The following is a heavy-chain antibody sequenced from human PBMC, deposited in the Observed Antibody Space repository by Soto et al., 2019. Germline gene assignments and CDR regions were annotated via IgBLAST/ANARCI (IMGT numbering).Heavy chain of an antibody. CDR1: GASVSTDSSY. V-gene: IGHV4-61*01. J-gene: IGHJ5*02. D-gene: IGHD4-4*01. Sequence: HVQLQESGPGLVKPSETLSLPCIVSGASVSTDSSYWSWIRQPPGKGLEWIGHVYFSGSTNYTPSLDSRVSISVHTSQNQFSLKLTSLTAADTAVYYCARALRSNSPDRWGQGTLVTVSS. CDR2: VYFSGST. CDR3: ARALRSNSPDR.